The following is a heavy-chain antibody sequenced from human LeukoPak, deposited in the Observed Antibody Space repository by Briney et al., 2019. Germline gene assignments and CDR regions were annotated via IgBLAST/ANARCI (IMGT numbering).Heavy chain of an antibody. V-gene: IGHV3-20*04. J-gene: IGHJ4*02. Sequence: GGSLRLSCAASGFTFSSYSMNWVRQAPGKGLEWVSGINWNGGSTGYADSVKGRFTISRDNAKNSLYLQMNSLRAEDTALYYCARPGGYYDSSGYYYELDYFDYWGQGTLVTVSS. D-gene: IGHD3-22*01. CDR1: GFTFSSYS. CDR3: ARPGGYYDSSGYYYELDYFDY. CDR2: INWNGGST.